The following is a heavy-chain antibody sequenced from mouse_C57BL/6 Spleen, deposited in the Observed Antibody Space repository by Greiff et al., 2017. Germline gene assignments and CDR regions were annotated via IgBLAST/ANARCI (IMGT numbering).Heavy chain of an antibody. CDR2: ISDGGSYT. CDR3: ARDRGNWVFDY. CDR1: GFTFSSYA. D-gene: IGHD4-1*01. V-gene: IGHV5-4*01. Sequence: EVQVVESGGGLVKPGGSLKLSCAASGFTFSSYAMSWVRQTPEKRLEWVATISDGGSYTYYPDNVKGRFTISRDNAKNNLYLQMSHLKSEDTAMYYCARDRGNWVFDYWGQGTTLTVSS. J-gene: IGHJ2*01.